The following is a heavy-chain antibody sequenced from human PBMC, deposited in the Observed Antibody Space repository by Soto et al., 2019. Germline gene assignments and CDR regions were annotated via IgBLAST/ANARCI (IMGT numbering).Heavy chain of an antibody. CDR2: FYYSGIT. CDR3: ARSVFP. V-gene: IGHV4-31*03. Sequence: QVQLQESGPGLVKPSQTLSLTCTVSGGSISSGGYYWNWIRQHPGKGLEWIGYFYYSGITYYTPSLKSRVSMSVDTSKNQFSLKLSSVTAADTAVYYCARSVFPWGQGTLVTVSS. J-gene: IGHJ5*02. CDR1: GGSISSGGYY.